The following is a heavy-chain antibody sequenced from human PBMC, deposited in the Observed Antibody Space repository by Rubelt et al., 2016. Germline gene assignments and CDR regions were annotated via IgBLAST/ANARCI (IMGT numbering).Heavy chain of an antibody. CDR2: IKSKTDGGTT. J-gene: IGHJ4*02. Sequence: DVQLLESGGGLVQPGGSLRLSCAASGLTFNNAWMNWVRQAPGKGLEWVGLIKSKTDGGTTDYAAPVKGRFTISRDDSRNTLYLQVNSLKTEDTAVYYCTTDLGYYDSSGFPYWGQGTLVTVSS. V-gene: IGHV3-15*07. CDR1: GLTFNNAW. CDR3: TTDLGYYDSSGFPY. D-gene: IGHD3-22*01.